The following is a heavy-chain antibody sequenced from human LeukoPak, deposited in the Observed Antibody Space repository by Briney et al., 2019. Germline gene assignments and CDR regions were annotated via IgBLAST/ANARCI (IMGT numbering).Heavy chain of an antibody. CDR1: GFTFSSYS. J-gene: IGHJ4*02. Sequence: GGSLRLSCAASGFTFSSYSMNWVRQAPGKGLEWVSSISSSSSYIYYADSVKGRFTISRDNAKNSLYLQMNSLRAEDTAVYYCAGGHSSWYYFDYWGQGTLVTVSS. CDR2: ISSSSSYI. D-gene: IGHD6-13*01. CDR3: AGGHSSWYYFDY. V-gene: IGHV3-21*01.